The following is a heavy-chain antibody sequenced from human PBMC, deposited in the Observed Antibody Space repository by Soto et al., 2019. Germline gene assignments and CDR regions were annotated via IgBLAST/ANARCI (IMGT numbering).Heavy chain of an antibody. J-gene: IGHJ4*02. Sequence: ASVKVSCKASGYTFTSYCIRWVRQAPGQGLEWMGWISAYNGNTNYAQKLQGRVTMTTDTSTSTAYMELRSLRSDDTAVYYCARVRIAVAGRFLDYWGQGTLVTVSS. CDR3: ARVRIAVAGRFLDY. V-gene: IGHV1-18*01. CDR2: ISAYNGNT. CDR1: GYTFTSYC. D-gene: IGHD6-19*01.